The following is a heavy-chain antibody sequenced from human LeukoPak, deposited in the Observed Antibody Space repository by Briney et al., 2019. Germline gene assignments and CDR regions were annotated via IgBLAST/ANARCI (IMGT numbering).Heavy chain of an antibody. D-gene: IGHD6-19*01. CDR1: GYTFTSNY. Sequence: ASVKVSCKTSGYTFTSNYMLWVRQAPGQGLEWMGWISAYNGNTNYAQKLQGRVTMTTDTSTSTAYMELRSLRSDDTAVYYCARSQWTDAFDIWGQGTMVTVSS. V-gene: IGHV1-18*04. CDR3: ARSQWTDAFDI. J-gene: IGHJ3*02. CDR2: ISAYNGNT.